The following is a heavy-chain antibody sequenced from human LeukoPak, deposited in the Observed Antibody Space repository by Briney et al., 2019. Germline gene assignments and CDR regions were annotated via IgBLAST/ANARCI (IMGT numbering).Heavy chain of an antibody. J-gene: IGHJ6*03. CDR2: IIPIFGTA. Sequence: GSSVKVSCKASGGTFSSYAISWVRQAPGQGLEWMGGIIPIFGTANYAQKFQGRVTITTDESTSTAYMELSSLRSEDTAVYYCARGGQGSSWGKYYYYYMDVWGKGTTVTVSS. V-gene: IGHV1-69*05. CDR3: ARGGQGSSWGKYYYYYMDV. CDR1: GGTFSSYA. D-gene: IGHD6-13*01.